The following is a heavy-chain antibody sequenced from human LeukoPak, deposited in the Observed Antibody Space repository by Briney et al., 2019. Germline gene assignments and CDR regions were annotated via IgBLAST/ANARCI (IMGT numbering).Heavy chain of an antibody. D-gene: IGHD3-10*01. CDR3: ARRGGFGEFAVVNYFDP. Sequence: GESLKISCKGYGYSFTNYWIGWVRQMPGKGLEWMGIIYPGDSDSRYSPSFQGQVTISVDKSITTAYLQWSSLKASDTGMYYCARRGGFGEFAVVNYFDPWGQGTLVTVSS. V-gene: IGHV5-51*01. J-gene: IGHJ5*02. CDR1: GYSFTNYW. CDR2: IYPGDSDS.